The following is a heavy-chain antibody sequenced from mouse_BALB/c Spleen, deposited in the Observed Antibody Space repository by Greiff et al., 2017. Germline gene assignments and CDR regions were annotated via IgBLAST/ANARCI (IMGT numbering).Heavy chain of an antibody. D-gene: IGHD2-1*01. CDR1: GYSITSDYA. J-gene: IGHJ4*01. Sequence: EVQLQESGPGLVKPSQSLSLTCTVTGYSITSDYAWNWIRQFPGNKLEWMGSISYSGSTSYNPSLKSRISITRDTSKNQFFLQLNSVTTEDTATYYCARGGPYGNSYGGQGTSVTVSA. CDR2: ISYSGST. V-gene: IGHV3-2*02. CDR3: ARGGPYGNSY.